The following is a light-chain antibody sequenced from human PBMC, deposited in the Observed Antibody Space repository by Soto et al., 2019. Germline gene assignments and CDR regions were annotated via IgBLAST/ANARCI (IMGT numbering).Light chain of an antibody. Sequence: DIQMTQSPSSLSASVEDRVIITCRASQSISNHLNWYQQKLVKAPKLLIFAASSLQSGVPSRFSGSRSGPDSTLTISSLQPEDFATYYCKQSYSSTPTFGQWTKV. CDR2: AAS. V-gene: IGKV1-39*01. CDR1: QSISNH. CDR3: KQSYSSTPT. J-gene: IGKJ1*01.